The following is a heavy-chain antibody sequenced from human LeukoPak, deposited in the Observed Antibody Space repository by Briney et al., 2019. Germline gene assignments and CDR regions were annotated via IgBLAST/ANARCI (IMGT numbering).Heavy chain of an antibody. CDR1: GFTFSSYA. CDR2: IGTHGTTT. J-gene: IGHJ4*02. CDR3: AKDITMVRGVTDY. D-gene: IGHD3-10*01. Sequence: PGGSLRLSCAASGFTFSSYAMTWVRQAPGKGLEWVSSIGTHGTTTYYADSVKGRFTISRDNSKNTLYLQMNSLRAEDTAVYYCAKDITMVRGVTDYWGQGTLVTVSS. V-gene: IGHV3-23*01.